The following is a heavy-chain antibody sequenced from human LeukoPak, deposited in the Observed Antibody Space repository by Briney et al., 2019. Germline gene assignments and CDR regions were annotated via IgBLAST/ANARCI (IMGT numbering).Heavy chain of an antibody. D-gene: IGHD4-17*01. CDR1: GYTFTGYY. V-gene: IGHV1-2*06. Sequence: ASVKVSCKASGYTFTGYYMHWVRQAPGQGLEWMGRINPNSGGTNYAQKFQGRVTMTGDTSISTAYMELSRLRSDDTAVYYCARSTMTTVTTQEFDYWGQGTLVTVSS. CDR3: ARSTMTTVTTQEFDY. CDR2: INPNSGGT. J-gene: IGHJ4*02.